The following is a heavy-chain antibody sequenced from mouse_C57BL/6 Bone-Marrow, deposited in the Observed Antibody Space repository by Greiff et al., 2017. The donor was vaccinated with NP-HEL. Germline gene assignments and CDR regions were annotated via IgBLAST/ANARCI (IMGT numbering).Heavy chain of an antibody. CDR3: ATYGYDKDYYFDY. Sequence: QVQLKQPGAELVKPGASVKLSCKASGYTFTSYWMQWVKQRPGQGLEWIGEIVPSDSYTNYNQKFKGKATLTVDTSSSTAYMQLSSLTSEDSAVYYCATYGYDKDYYFDYWGQGTTLTVSS. CDR1: GYTFTSYW. CDR2: IVPSDSYT. J-gene: IGHJ2*01. D-gene: IGHD2-2*01. V-gene: IGHV1-50*01.